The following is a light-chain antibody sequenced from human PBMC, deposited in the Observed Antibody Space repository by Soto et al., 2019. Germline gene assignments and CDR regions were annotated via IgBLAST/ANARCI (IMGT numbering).Light chain of an antibody. CDR3: QQYNSYPWM. V-gene: IGKV1-5*01. CDR1: QSISSW. CDR2: DAS. Sequence: DIQTTQSPSTLSASIGDRVTITCRASQSISSWLAWYQQKPGKAPKLLIYDASSLESGVPSRFSGSGSGTEFTLTISSLQPDDFATYYCQQYNSYPWMFGQGTKVEIK. J-gene: IGKJ1*01.